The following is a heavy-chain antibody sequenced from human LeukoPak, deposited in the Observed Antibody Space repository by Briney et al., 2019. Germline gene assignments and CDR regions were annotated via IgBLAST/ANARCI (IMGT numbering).Heavy chain of an antibody. J-gene: IGHJ4*02. Sequence: AGSPSLSCAASGLTVISDYMNWVRQAPGKGQEMVSIISSGGNTYYADSVKGRFTISRDNSQNTLYLQINSLRAEDTAVYYCAKATFASSWNLYFDYWGQGTLVTVSS. CDR1: GLTVISDY. CDR2: ISSGGNT. D-gene: IGHD6-13*01. V-gene: IGHV3-53*01. CDR3: AKATFASSWNLYFDY.